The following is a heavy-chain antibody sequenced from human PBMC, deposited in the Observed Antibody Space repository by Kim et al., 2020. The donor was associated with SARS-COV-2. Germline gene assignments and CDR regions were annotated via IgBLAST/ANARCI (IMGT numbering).Heavy chain of an antibody. CDR2: MSGSGVAV. CDR3: AKVHSSSWPDPFDS. D-gene: IGHD6-13*01. Sequence: GGSLRLSCAASGFFFTNYGMSWVRQTPGKVLELVSTMSGSGVAVFYADSVKGRFTISRDNYKDIMFLQMNSLRAEDTSVYYCAKVHSSSWPDPFDSWGQGTLVTVSS. CDR1: GFFFTNYG. V-gene: IGHV3-23*01. J-gene: IGHJ4*02.